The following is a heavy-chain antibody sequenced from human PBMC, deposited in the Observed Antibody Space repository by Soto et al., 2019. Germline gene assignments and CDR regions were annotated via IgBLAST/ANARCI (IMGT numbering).Heavy chain of an antibody. CDR2: ISYDGNTK. D-gene: IGHD5-12*01. V-gene: IGHV3-30-3*01. CDR1: GFIFSGYA. CDR3: AKETSAYEIDY. J-gene: IGHJ4*02. Sequence: QVQLVECGGGVVQPGRSLRLSCAASGFIFSGYAMHWVRQAPGKGLEWVAVISYDGNTKYYADSVKGRFTVSRDNSKNTLYGQMNNLSAEDTAMYYCAKETSAYEIDYWGQRTLVTVSS.